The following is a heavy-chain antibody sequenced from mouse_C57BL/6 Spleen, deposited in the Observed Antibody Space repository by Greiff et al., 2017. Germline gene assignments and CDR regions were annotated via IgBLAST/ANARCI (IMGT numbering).Heavy chain of an antibody. CDR3: AREGDLFITTVVATPAWFAY. CDR2: INPSNGGT. V-gene: IGHV1-53*01. Sequence: QVQLQQPGTELVKPGASVKLSCKASGYTFTSYWMHWVKQRPGQGLEWIGNINPSNGGTNYNERFKSKATLTVDKSSSTAYMQLSSLTSEDSAVYYCAREGDLFITTVVATPAWFAYWGQGTLVTVSA. J-gene: IGHJ3*01. D-gene: IGHD1-1*01. CDR1: GYTFTSYW.